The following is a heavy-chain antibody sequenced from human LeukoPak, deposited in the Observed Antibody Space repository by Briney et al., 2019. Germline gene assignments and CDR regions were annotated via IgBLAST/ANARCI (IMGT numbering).Heavy chain of an antibody. CDR3: SRDPNGDYVGAFEFQR. J-gene: IGHJ1*01. CDR1: GLTFSNYA. V-gene: IGHV3-23*01. Sequence: GGSLRLSCVVSGLTFSNYAMTWVRQAPGRGLEWVSSIGGSGGTNYADSVRGRFTISRDNSRNTLYLQMNSLRAGDTAVYYCSRDPNGDYVGAFEFQRWGRAPWSPSPQ. CDR2: IGGSGGT. D-gene: IGHD4-17*01.